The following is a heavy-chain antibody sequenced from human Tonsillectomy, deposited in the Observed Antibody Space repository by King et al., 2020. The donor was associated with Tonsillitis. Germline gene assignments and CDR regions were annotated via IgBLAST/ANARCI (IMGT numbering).Heavy chain of an antibody. V-gene: IGHV3-15*01. CDR1: GFTFSNAW. CDR2: IKSKDDGGTT. Sequence: VQLVESGGGLVKPGGSLRLSCAASGFTFSNAWMSWVRQAPGKGLEWVGRIKSKDDGGTTDFAAPVKGRFTISREDSKNTVYPQRNSLKTDDTTVYYFTTDRIVLVPIVHIPTPFRADYWGQGPLVTVPS. J-gene: IGHJ4*02. D-gene: IGHD2-2*01. CDR3: TTDRIVLVPIVHIPTPFRADY.